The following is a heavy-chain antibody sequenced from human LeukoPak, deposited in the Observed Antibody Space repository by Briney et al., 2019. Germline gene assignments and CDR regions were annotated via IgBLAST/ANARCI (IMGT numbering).Heavy chain of an antibody. J-gene: IGHJ4*02. CDR3: AREGGRSGSHGPPLY. D-gene: IGHD1-26*01. V-gene: IGHV3-33*01. CDR1: GFTFSSYG. CDR2: IWYDGSNK. Sequence: PGGSLRLSCAASGFTFSSYGMHWVRQAPGKGLEWVGVIWYDGSNKYYADSVKGRFTISRDNSKNTLYLQMNSLRAEDTAVYYCAREGGRSGSHGPPLYWGQGTLVTVSS.